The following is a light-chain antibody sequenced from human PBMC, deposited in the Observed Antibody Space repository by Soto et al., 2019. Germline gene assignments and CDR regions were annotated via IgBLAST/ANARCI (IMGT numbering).Light chain of an antibody. CDR2: EGS. V-gene: IGLV2-23*01. CDR3: CSYAFSSTYV. Sequence: QSVLTQPASVSGSPGQAITLSCPGTSSVIGSYSFVSWYQQHPGKAPRLIIYEGSKRPSGVSNRFSASRSGNTASLTISGLQPEDEADYYCCSYAFSSTYVFGTGTKVTVL. J-gene: IGLJ1*01. CDR1: SSVIGSYSF.